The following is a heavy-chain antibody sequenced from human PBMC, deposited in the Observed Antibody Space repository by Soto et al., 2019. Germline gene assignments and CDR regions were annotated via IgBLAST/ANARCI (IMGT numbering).Heavy chain of an antibody. CDR1: GFTFDDYA. V-gene: IGHV3-9*01. Sequence: EVQLVESGGGLVQPGRSLRISCAASGFTFDDYAMHWVRQAPGKGLEWVSGISWNSGSIGYADSVKGRFTISRDNAKKSLYLQMNSLRAEDTALYYCATDTNDYVGGRLDYWGQGTLVTVSS. J-gene: IGHJ4*02. D-gene: IGHD3-16*01. CDR3: ATDTNDYVGGRLDY. CDR2: ISWNSGSI.